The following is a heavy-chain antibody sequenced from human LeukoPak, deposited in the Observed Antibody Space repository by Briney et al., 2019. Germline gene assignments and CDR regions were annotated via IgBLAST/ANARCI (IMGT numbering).Heavy chain of an antibody. CDR2: FDPEDGET. V-gene: IGHV1-24*01. CDR3: ATGLYDSSGYSTTSLGY. J-gene: IGHJ4*02. CDR1: GYTLTELS. Sequence: ASVNVSCKVSGYTLTELSMHWVRQAPGKGLEWMGGFDPEDGETIYAQKFQGRVTMTEDTSTDTAYMELSSLRSEDTAVYYCATGLYDSSGYSTTSLGYWGQGTLVTVSS. D-gene: IGHD3-22*01.